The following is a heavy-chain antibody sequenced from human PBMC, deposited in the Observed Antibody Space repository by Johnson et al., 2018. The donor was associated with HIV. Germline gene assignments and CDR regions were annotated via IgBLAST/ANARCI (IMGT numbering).Heavy chain of an antibody. CDR1: GFTFSSYG. Sequence: RLVESGGGVVQPGGSLRLSCAASGFTFSSYGMHWVRQAPGRGLEWVAVISYDGSNKYYADSVKGRFTISRDNSKNTLYLQMNSLRAEDTAVYYCARNRISLWFREGAFDIWGQGTMVTVSS. CDR2: ISYDGSNK. D-gene: IGHD3-10*01. V-gene: IGHV3-30*19. J-gene: IGHJ3*02. CDR3: ARNRISLWFREGAFDI.